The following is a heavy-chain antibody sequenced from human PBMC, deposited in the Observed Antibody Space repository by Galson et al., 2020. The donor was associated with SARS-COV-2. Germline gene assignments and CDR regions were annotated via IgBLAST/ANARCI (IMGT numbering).Heavy chain of an antibody. CDR1: GFTFDAHA. D-gene: IGHD5-12*01. J-gene: IGHJ2*01. CDR3: AKDRFSGYNCGYLDF. Sequence: GGSLRLSCAASGFTFDAHAMHWVRQAPGKGPEWVSGISWDSGSIGYADSVKVRFTISRDNAKNSLYLHMNSLRAEDSALYYCAKDRFSGYNCGYLDFWGRGTLVSVAS. CDR2: ISWDSGSI. V-gene: IGHV3-9*01.